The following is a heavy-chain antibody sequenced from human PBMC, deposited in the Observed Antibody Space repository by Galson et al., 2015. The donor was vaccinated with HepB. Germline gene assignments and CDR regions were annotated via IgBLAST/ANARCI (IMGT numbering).Heavy chain of an antibody. Sequence: SLRLSCAASTFIFSGSAMHWVRQASGKGLEWVGRIRSKANSYATAYAASVKGRFTISRDDSKNTAYLQMNSLKTEDTAVYYCTRRWELLHDYYYYYGMDVWAKGPRSPSP. CDR2: IRSKANSYAT. D-gene: IGHD1-26*01. J-gene: IGHJ6*02. CDR3: TRRWELLHDYYYYYGMDV. V-gene: IGHV3-73*01. CDR1: TFIFSGSA.